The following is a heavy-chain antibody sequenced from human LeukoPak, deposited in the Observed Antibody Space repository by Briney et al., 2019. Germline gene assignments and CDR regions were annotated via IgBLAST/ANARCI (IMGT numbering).Heavy chain of an antibody. CDR3: ARGNGWYYY. D-gene: IGHD6-19*01. CDR2: MYYSGST. J-gene: IGHJ4*02. V-gene: IGHV4-61*10. Sequence: SETLSLTCTVSGGSISSGSYYWSWIRQPAGKGLEWIGYMYYSGSTNYNPSLKSRVTISVDTSKNQFSLKLSSVTSADTAVYYCARGNGWYYYWGQGTLVTVSS. CDR1: GGSISSGSYY.